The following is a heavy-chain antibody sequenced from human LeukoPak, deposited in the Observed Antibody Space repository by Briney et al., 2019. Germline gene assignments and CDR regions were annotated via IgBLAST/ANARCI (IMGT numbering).Heavy chain of an antibody. CDR2: ISVAGNT. CDR1: GLAFSSYA. J-gene: IGHJ4*02. CDR3: ADYGVSGVRNNFY. D-gene: IGHD3-3*01. Sequence: PGGSLRLSCAASGLAFSSYAVSWVRQAPGKGLEWVSAISVAGNTFYADSVKGRFTISRDNSRNTVYMQMTSLRADDTAVYYCADYGVSGVRNNFYWGQGTLVTVSS. V-gene: IGHV3-23*01.